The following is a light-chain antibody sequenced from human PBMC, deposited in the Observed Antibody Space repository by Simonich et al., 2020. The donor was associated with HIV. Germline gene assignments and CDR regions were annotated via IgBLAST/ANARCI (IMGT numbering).Light chain of an antibody. Sequence: IKMTQSPSSLSASVGDRVTITCRTSQTMSTYLNWYQQKPGRAPAVLIYAASSVQSGVPSRFRGSGSGTRFTLTISSLQPEDFASYYCQQSHSTPWTFGQGTKVEIK. V-gene: IGKV1-39*01. CDR2: AAS. CDR1: QTMSTY. J-gene: IGKJ1*01. CDR3: QQSHSTPWT.